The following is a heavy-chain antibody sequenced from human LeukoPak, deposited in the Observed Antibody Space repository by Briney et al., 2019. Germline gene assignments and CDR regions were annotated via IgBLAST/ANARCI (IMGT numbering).Heavy chain of an antibody. V-gene: IGHV1-2*02. CDR2: INPNSGGT. J-gene: IGHJ5*02. CDR3: ARDTVPAAIVNWFDP. D-gene: IGHD2-2*01. Sequence: ASVKVSCKASGYTFTGYYMHWVRQAPGKGLEWMGWINPNSGGTNYAQKFQGRVTMTRDTSISTAYMELSRLRSDDTAVYYCARDTVPAAIVNWFDPWGQGTLVTVSS. CDR1: GYTFTGYY.